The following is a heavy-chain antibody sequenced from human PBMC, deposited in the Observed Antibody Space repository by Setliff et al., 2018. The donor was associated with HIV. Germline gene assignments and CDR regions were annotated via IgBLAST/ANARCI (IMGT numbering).Heavy chain of an antibody. J-gene: IGHJ2*01. CDR1: GDSFNNYH. Sequence: SETLSLTCTVSGDSFNNYHWSWIRPPPGEGLECLGFFHYRGSPIYNPSLKSRVKISVDTSKNQFSLNLTSVTAADTAVYYCARSVARDYWYFGHWGRGTLVTVSS. V-gene: IGHV4-59*01. CDR3: ARSVARDYWYFGH. D-gene: IGHD6-6*01. CDR2: FHYRGSP.